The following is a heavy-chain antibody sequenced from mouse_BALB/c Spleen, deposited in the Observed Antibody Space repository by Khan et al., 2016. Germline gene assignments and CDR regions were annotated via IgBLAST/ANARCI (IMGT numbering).Heavy chain of an antibody. CDR2: INTETGEA. CDR1: GYTFTDYS. J-gene: IGHJ3*01. CDR3: VRRDNIGPFAF. V-gene: IGHV9-2-1*01. Sequence: QIQLVQSGPELKKPGETVKISCKASGYTFTDYSIHWVKQAPGKGLKWMGWINTETGEATYADDFKGRFAFSLETSASTAHFQIDNLKNEDTATYFCVRRDNIGPFAFWGQGTLVTVSA.